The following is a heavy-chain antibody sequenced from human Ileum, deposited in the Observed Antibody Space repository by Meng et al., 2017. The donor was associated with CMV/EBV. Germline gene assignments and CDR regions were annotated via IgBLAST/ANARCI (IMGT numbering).Heavy chain of an antibody. V-gene: IGHV4-4*07. J-gene: IGHJ4*02. CDR2: ISTSGSD. Sequence: QVQLQESGPGLVKPSETPSLTCTVSGDFANNFYWSWIRPPAGKGLQWIGRISTSGSDNYNPSLKSRVTMSVDTSKKQFSLKLSSVTAADTAVYYCARSGLRGIYVDYWGQGTLVTASS. CDR3: ARSGLRGIYVDY. D-gene: IGHD4-17*01. CDR1: GDFANNFY.